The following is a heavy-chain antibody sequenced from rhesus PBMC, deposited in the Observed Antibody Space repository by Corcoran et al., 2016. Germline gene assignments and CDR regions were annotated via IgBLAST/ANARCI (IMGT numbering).Heavy chain of an antibody. CDR1: GYSISSGFG. J-gene: IGHJ4*01. D-gene: IGHD2-15*01. Sequence: QVQLQESGPGLVKPSETLSLTCAVSGYSISSGFGWSWIRQPPGKGLGWVGYIGGSSGGTNYNPSLKSRVTISKDTSKNQFSLKLNSVTAADTAVYYCAKYGGDYWGQGVLVTVSS. V-gene: IGHV4-127*01. CDR3: AKYGGDY. CDR2: IGGSSGGT.